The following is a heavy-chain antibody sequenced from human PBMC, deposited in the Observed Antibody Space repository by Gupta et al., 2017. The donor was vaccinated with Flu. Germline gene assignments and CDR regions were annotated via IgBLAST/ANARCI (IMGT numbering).Heavy chain of an antibody. Sequence: EVQLLESGGGLVQPGGSLRLSCAASGFPFSRHAMTWVRQAPEKGLECVSAISASGETTYYADSVKGRFTVSRDNSKNTLYLQMNSLRAEDTAVYFCAKDYGSFDYWGQGTLVTVSS. CDR1: GFPFSRHA. CDR2: ISASGETT. D-gene: IGHD3-16*01. CDR3: AKDYGSFDY. J-gene: IGHJ4*02. V-gene: IGHV3-23*01.